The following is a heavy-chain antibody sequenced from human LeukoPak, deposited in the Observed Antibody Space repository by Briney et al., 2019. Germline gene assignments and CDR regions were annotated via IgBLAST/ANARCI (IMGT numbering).Heavy chain of an antibody. CDR2: ISAYNDNT. J-gene: IGHJ4*02. Sequence: ASVKVSCKASGYIFTNYGISWGRQAPGEGLEWMVCISAYNDNTYYAQNLQGRLTMTTDTSTSTDYMELTSLRADDTAGYHCAREGGKRIAAAGIADYWGQGTLVTVSS. D-gene: IGHD6-13*01. V-gene: IGHV1-18*01. CDR3: AREGGKRIAAAGIADY. CDR1: GYIFTNYG.